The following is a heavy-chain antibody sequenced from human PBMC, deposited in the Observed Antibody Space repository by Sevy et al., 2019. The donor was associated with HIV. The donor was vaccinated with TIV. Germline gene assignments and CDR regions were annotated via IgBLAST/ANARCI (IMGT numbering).Heavy chain of an antibody. J-gene: IGHJ4*02. V-gene: IGHV3-7*01. D-gene: IGHD3-16*01. Sequence: GGSLRLSCAASGFTFSTYWMTWVRQAPGKGLEWVANIKQDGTDTNYADSVRGRFTISRDNGRNLLYLHMNSLRAEDTAVYFCARALADWGSFHYSSWGRGVLVTVSS. CDR3: ARALADWGSFHYSS. CDR1: GFTFSTYW. CDR2: IKQDGTDT.